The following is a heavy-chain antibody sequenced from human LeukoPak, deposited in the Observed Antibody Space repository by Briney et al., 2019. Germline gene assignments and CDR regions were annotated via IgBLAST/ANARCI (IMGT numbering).Heavy chain of an antibody. J-gene: IGHJ4*02. D-gene: IGHD1-26*01. CDR1: GFTFSSYA. CDR3: ASGRRHNQANDY. CDR2: ISYDGSNK. Sequence: GGSLRLSCAASGFTFSSYAMHWVRQAPGKGLEWVAVISYDGSNKYYADSVKGRFTISRDNSKNTLYLQMNSLRAEDTAVYYCASGRRHNQANDYWGQGTPVTVSS. V-gene: IGHV3-30*04.